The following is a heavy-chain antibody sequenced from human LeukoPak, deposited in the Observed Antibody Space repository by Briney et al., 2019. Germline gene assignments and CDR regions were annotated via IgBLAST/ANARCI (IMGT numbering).Heavy chain of an antibody. V-gene: IGHV1-24*01. Sequence: GASVKVSCKVSGYSRSELSLHWVRQGPGKGFEWIGCFDLEDDETTYAQKFQGRVTITQDTSTDTAYMYMSSLRFDDTAMYYCATDVTMSVNDAFNVWGQGTTVTVFS. CDR2: FDLEDDET. CDR3: ATDVTMSVNDAFNV. J-gene: IGHJ3*01. CDR1: GYSRSELS. D-gene: IGHD2-21*02.